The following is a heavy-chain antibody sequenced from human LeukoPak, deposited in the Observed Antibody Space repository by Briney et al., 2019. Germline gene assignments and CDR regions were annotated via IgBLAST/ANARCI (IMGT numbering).Heavy chain of an antibody. CDR3: ANPRDSSTWYTFDY. Sequence: GGSLRLSCAASGFTFSSYGMHCVRQAPGKGLEWVTFIRNDASNEYYTDSVKGRFTISRDNSKNTLYLQMNSLRAEDTAVYYCANPRDSSTWYTFDYWGQGTLVTVSS. J-gene: IGHJ4*02. CDR2: IRNDASNE. CDR1: GFTFSSYG. D-gene: IGHD6-13*01. V-gene: IGHV3-30*02.